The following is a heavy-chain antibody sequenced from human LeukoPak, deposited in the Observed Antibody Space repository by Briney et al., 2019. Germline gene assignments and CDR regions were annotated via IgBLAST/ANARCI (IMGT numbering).Heavy chain of an antibody. D-gene: IGHD2-2*01. J-gene: IGHJ4*02. CDR2: INPNSGDT. V-gene: IGHV1-2*02. CDR1: GYTFTGYY. CDR3: ARANPLYCSSTTCLFDY. Sequence: GASVKVSRKASGYTFTGYYMHWVRQAPGQGFEWMGWINPNSGDTNYAQKFQGRVTMTRDTSISTAHMELSRLRSDDTAVDYCARANPLYCSSTTCLFDYWGQGTLVTVSS.